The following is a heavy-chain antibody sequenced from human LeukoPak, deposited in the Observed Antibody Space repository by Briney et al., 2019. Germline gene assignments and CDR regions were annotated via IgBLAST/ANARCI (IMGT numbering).Heavy chain of an antibody. CDR2: ISGSGTTT. Sequence: PGGSLRLSCAASGFTFRRYAMSWVRQAPGKGLEWVSGISGSGTTTYYADSVKGRFTISRDNSQNTLYLQMNSLRAEDTAVYYCAKTWSSIWSYFDYWGQGTLVTVSS. J-gene: IGHJ4*02. CDR1: GFTFRRYA. CDR3: AKTWSSIWSYFDY. D-gene: IGHD6-13*01. V-gene: IGHV3-23*01.